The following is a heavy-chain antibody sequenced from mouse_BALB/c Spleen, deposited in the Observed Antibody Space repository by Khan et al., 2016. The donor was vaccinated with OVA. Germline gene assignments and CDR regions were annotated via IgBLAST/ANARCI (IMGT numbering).Heavy chain of an antibody. Sequence: QVQLQQSGAEVVKSGASVKLSCKASGYTFTSYDLNWVRQRPEQGLEWIGWIFPGDGTTKYNEKFKGKATLTTDTSSSTAYIQLSRLTSEDSAVYFCARRRGSMDYWGQGTSVTVSS. CDR1: GYTFTSYD. V-gene: IGHV1-85*01. CDR3: ARRRGSMDY. J-gene: IGHJ4*01. CDR2: IFPGDGTT.